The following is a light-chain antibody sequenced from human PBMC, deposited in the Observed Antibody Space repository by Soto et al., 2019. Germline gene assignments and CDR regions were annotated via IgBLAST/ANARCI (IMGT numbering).Light chain of an antibody. CDR1: SSDVGSYHY. CDR2: EVS. CDR3: SSYTSGRDVYV. Sequence: SVLTQPASVSGSPGQSITISFTGTSSDVGSYHYVSWFQQHPGKAPKLIIFEVSDRPSGVSTRFSGSKSGDTASLTISGLQADDEADYYCSSYTSGRDVYVFGGGTKVTVL. V-gene: IGLV2-14*01. J-gene: IGLJ1*01.